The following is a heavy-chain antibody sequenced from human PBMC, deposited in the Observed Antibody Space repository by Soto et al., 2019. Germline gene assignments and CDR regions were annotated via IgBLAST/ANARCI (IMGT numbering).Heavy chain of an antibody. V-gene: IGHV3-33*01. D-gene: IGHD3-10*01. J-gene: IGHJ3*02. Sequence: GGSLRLSCAASGFTFSSYGMHWVRQAPGKGLEWVAVIWYDGSNKYYADSVKGRFTISRDNSKNTLYLQMNSLRAEDTAVYYCARGPLLLWFGELLFNDAFDIWGQGTMVTVSS. CDR2: IWYDGSNK. CDR3: ARGPLLLWFGELLFNDAFDI. CDR1: GFTFSSYG.